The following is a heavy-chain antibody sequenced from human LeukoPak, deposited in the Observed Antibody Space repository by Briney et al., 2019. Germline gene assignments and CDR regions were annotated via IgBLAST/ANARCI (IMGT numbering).Heavy chain of an antibody. J-gene: IGHJ4*02. CDR3: ALGYCSGGSCPGGY. D-gene: IGHD2-15*01. Sequence: ASVKVSCKASGYTFTSYGISWVRQAPGQGLEWMGWISAYNGNTSYAQRLQGRVTMTTDTSTSTAYMELRSLRSDDTAVYYCALGYCSGGSCPGGYWGQGTLVTVSS. CDR2: ISAYNGNT. CDR1: GYTFTSYG. V-gene: IGHV1-18*01.